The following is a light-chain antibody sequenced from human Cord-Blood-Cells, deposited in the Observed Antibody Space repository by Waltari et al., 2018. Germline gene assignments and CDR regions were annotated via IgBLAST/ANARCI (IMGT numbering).Light chain of an antibody. J-gene: IGLJ3*02. CDR2: DVS. Sequence: QSALTQPRSVSGSPGQSVTISCTGPSSDVGGFNYVSWYQQHPGKAPKLMIYDVSKRPSGVPDRFSGSTSCNTASLTISGLQAEDEADYYCCSYAGSYTGVFGGGTKLTVL. CDR3: CSYAGSYTGV. CDR1: SSDVGGFNY. V-gene: IGLV2-11*01.